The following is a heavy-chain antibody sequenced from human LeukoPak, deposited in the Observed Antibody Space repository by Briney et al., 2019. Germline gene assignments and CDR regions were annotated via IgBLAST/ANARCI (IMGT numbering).Heavy chain of an antibody. CDR3: AELGTTIIGGV. D-gene: IGHD3-10*02. Sequence: GGSLRLSCAASGFTFSSYEMNWVRQAPGKGLEGVSYVSSSGSTIYYADSVKGRFTISRDNAKNSLYLQMNSLRAEDTAVYYCAELGTTIIGGVWGKGTTVTISS. V-gene: IGHV3-48*03. CDR2: VSSSGSTI. J-gene: IGHJ6*04. CDR1: GFTFSSYE.